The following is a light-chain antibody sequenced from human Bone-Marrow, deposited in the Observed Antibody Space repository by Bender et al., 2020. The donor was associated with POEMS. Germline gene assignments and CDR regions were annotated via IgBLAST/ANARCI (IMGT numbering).Light chain of an antibody. Sequence: SALTQPASVSGSPGQSITISCTGSSGDIGSYNFVSWYQQHPGKAPKVILYEVTKRPSGVSHRFSGSKSGNTASLTVSGLQAEDEADYFCSSYAGSNNFLFGGGTKLTVL. CDR1: SGDIGSYNF. V-gene: IGLV2-23*02. CDR3: SSYAGSNNFL. J-gene: IGLJ3*02. CDR2: EVT.